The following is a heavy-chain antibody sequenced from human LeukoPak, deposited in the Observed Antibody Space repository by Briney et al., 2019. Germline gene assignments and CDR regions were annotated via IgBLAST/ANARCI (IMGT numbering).Heavy chain of an antibody. Sequence: ASETLSLTCTVSGGSITSYYWSWLRQPPGKGLEWIGYIYYTGSTNYNPSLKRRVTISVETSNNQFSLKLSSVTAADTAVYYCARLNEYCSGGSCYAYDFWGQGTLVTVSS. CDR3: ARLNEYCSGGSCYAYDF. CDR2: IYYTGST. V-gene: IGHV4-59*01. J-gene: IGHJ4*02. D-gene: IGHD2-15*01. CDR1: GGSITSYY.